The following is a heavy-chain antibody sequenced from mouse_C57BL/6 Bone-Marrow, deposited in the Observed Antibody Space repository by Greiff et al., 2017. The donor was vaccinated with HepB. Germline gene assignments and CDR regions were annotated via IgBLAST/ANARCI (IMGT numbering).Heavy chain of an antibody. Sequence: QVTLKESGPGILQSSQTLSLTCSFSGFSLSTSGMGVSWIRQPSGKGLEWLAHIYWDDDKRYNPSLKSRLTISKDTSRNQVFLKITSVDTADTATYYCARTEGILLRSGGYAMDYWGQGTSVTVSS. V-gene: IGHV8-12*01. D-gene: IGHD1-1*01. CDR2: IYWDDDK. CDR1: GFSLSTSGMG. CDR3: ARTEGILLRSGGYAMDY. J-gene: IGHJ4*01.